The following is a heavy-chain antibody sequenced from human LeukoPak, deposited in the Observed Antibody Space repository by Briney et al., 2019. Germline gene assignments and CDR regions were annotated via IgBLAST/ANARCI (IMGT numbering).Heavy chain of an antibody. CDR2: INHSGST. J-gene: IGHJ5*02. Sequence: SETLSLTCAVYGGSFSGYYWSWIRQPPGKGLEWIGEINHSGSTNYNPSLKSRVTISVDTSKNQFSLKLSSVTAADTAVYYCARGGPLQNIVVVVAATQNWFDPWGQGNLVTVSS. V-gene: IGHV4-34*01. CDR3: ARGGPLQNIVVVVAATQNWFDP. CDR1: GGSFSGYY. D-gene: IGHD2-15*01.